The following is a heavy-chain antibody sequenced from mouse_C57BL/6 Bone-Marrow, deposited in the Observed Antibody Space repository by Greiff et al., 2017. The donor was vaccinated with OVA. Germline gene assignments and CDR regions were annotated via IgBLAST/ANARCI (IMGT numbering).Heavy chain of an antibody. CDR1: GFNIKDDY. CDR3: TTPPYYSNYVDAMDY. CDR2: IDPENGDT. Sequence: VHVKQSGAELVRPGASVKLSCTASGFNIKDDYMHWVKQRPEQGLEWIGWIDPENGDTEYASKFPGQATITADTSSNTAYLQLSSLTSEDTAVYYCTTPPYYSNYVDAMDYWGQGTSVTVSS. D-gene: IGHD2-5*01. V-gene: IGHV14-4*01. J-gene: IGHJ4*01.